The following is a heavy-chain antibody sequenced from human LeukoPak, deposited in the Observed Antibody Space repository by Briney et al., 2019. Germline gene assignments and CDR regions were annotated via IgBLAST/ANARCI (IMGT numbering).Heavy chain of an antibody. CDR2: IYPGDSDT. CDR3: ARTNVGASDY. Sequence: GESLKIYCKGSGYTFTNYWIGWVRQMPGKGLEWMGIIYPGDSDTRYNPSFQGQVTISVDKSINTAYLQWISLKASDTAIYFCARTNVGASDYWGQGTLVTVSS. D-gene: IGHD3-10*01. CDR1: GYTFTNYW. J-gene: IGHJ4*02. V-gene: IGHV5-51*01.